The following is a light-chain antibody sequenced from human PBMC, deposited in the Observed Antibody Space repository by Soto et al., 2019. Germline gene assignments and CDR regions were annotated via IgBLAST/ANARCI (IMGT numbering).Light chain of an antibody. J-gene: IGKJ1*01. V-gene: IGKV1-39*01. Sequence: DIQMTQSPSSLSASVGDRVTITCRASQSISSYLNWYQQKPGKAPKLLIYAASSLQSGVPSRFSGSGSGTDFTLTISSLQPEDFATYYCQQYNSAPWTCGQGTKVEIK. CDR1: QSISSY. CDR2: AAS. CDR3: QQYNSAPWT.